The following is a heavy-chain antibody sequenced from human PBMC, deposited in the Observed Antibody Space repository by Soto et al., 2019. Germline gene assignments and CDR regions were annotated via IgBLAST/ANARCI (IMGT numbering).Heavy chain of an antibody. J-gene: IGHJ4*02. CDR3: ARDLRPYYGSGSYLHCDY. Sequence: GASVKVSCKASGYTFTSYGMSWVRQAPGQGLEWMGWISAYNGNTNYAQKLQGRVTMTTDTSTSTAYMELRSLRSDDTAVYYCARDLRPYYGSGSYLHCDYWGQGTPVTVPQ. CDR1: GYTFTSYG. CDR2: ISAYNGNT. V-gene: IGHV1-18*01. D-gene: IGHD3-10*01.